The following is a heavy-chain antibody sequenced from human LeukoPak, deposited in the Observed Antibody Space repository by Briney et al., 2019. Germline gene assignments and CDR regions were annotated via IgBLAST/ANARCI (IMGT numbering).Heavy chain of an antibody. J-gene: IGHJ4*02. CDR1: GFTFSSYG. D-gene: IGHD1-26*01. V-gene: IGHV3-30*02. CDR2: IRYDGSNK. Sequence: GGSLRLSCAASGFTFSSYGMHWVRQAPGKGLEWVAFIRYDGSNKYYADSVKGRFTISRDNSKNTLYLQMNSLRAEDTAVYYCAKGAYGSTLDYWGQGTLVTVSS. CDR3: AKGAYGSTLDY.